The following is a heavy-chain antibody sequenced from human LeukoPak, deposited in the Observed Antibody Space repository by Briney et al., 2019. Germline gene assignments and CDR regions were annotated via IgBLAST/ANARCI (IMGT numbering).Heavy chain of an antibody. CDR2: ISNSGGNT. CDR3: AKDTPYYDFWSGYYW. Sequence: PGGSLRLSCATSGFTFSDYAMGWVRQAPGKGLEWVSTISNSGGNTHYADSAMGRFTISRDNSKSTLYLQMNSLRAEDTAVYYCAKDTPYYDFWSGYYWWGQGTLVTVSS. CDR1: GFTFSDYA. V-gene: IGHV3-23*01. J-gene: IGHJ4*02. D-gene: IGHD3-3*01.